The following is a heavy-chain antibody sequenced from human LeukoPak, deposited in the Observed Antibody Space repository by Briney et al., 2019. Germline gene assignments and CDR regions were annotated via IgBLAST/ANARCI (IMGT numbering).Heavy chain of an antibody. D-gene: IGHD3-10*01. Sequence: GGSLRLSCAASGFTFSSYAMSWVRQAPGKGLEWVSAFSGSGGSTYYVDSVKGRFTISRDNSKNTLYLQMNSLRAEDTAVYYCARQRITMVRGVSYYCYYYMDVWGKGTTVTISS. CDR1: GFTFSSYA. CDR3: ARQRITMVRGVSYYCYYYMDV. V-gene: IGHV3-23*01. J-gene: IGHJ6*03. CDR2: FSGSGGST.